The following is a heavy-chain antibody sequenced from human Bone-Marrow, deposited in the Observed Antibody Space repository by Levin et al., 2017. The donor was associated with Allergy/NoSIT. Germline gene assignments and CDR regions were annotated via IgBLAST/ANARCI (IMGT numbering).Heavy chain of an antibody. D-gene: IGHD1-1*01. J-gene: IGHJ6*02. CDR3: ARDWNFGLDV. Sequence: SCVASGLTRLYWMHWVRQAPGKGLEWVSWIDNDGTTTSYADSVKGRFTASRDNAKDTVYLQMNSLRAEDTAVYYCARDWNFGLDVWGQGTTVTVSS. V-gene: IGHV3-74*01. CDR1: GLTRLYW. CDR2: IDNDGTTT.